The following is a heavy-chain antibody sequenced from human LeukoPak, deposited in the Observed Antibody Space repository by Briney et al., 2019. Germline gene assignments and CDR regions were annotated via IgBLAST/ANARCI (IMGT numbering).Heavy chain of an antibody. Sequence: GESLKISCQGSGYTFTDYWIALVGQMPGKGLEWMGIIYPGDSDTRYSPSFQGQVTISADKSTTTAYLQWRSLKASDTAIYFCARLADTTSWGQGTLVTVSS. J-gene: IGHJ5*02. V-gene: IGHV5-51*01. CDR2: IYPGDSDT. CDR1: GYTFTDYW. CDR3: ARLADTTS. D-gene: IGHD2/OR15-2a*01.